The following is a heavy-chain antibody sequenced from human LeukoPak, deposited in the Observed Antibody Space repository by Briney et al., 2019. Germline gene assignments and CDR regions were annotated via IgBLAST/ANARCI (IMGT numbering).Heavy chain of an antibody. D-gene: IGHD3-3*01. CDR1: GYTFTGYY. J-gene: IGHJ4*02. Sequence: ASVKVSCKASGYTFTGYYMHWVRQAPGQGLVWMGWINPNSGGTNYAQKFQGRVTMTRDTSISTAYMELSRLRSDDTAVYYCARDRSDFWSGYYYRLDYWGQGTLVTVSS. CDR2: INPNSGGT. CDR3: ARDRSDFWSGYYYRLDY. V-gene: IGHV1-2*02.